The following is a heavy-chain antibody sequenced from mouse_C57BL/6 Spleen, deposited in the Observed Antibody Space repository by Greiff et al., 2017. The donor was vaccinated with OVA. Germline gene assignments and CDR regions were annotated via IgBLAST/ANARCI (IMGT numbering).Heavy chain of an antibody. Sequence: VQLQQSGTVLARPGASVKMSCKTSGYTFTSYWMHWVKQRPGQGLEWIGAIYPGNSDTSYNQKFKGKAKLTAVTSASTAYMELSSLTNEDSAVYYCTRSHYFYGSSPYYFDYWGQGTTLTVSS. CDR3: TRSHYFYGSSPYYFDY. CDR1: GYTFTSYW. J-gene: IGHJ2*01. D-gene: IGHD1-1*01. V-gene: IGHV1-5*01. CDR2: IYPGNSDT.